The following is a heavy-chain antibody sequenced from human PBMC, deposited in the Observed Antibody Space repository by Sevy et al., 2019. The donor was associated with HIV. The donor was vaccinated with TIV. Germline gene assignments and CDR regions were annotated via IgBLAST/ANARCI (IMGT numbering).Heavy chain of an antibody. J-gene: IGHJ4*02. V-gene: IGHV3-23*01. Sequence: GGCLRLSCAASGFTFSSYAMSWVRQAPGKGLEWVSAISGSGGSTYYADSVKDRFTISRDNFKNTLYLQMNSLRAEDTAVYYCAKDGVRYYGDFDYWGQGTLVTVSS. CDR3: AKDGVRYYGDFDY. D-gene: IGHD3-22*01. CDR2: ISGSGGST. CDR1: GFTFSSYA.